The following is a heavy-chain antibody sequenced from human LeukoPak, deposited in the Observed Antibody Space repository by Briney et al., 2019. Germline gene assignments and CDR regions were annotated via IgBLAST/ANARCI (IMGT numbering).Heavy chain of an antibody. J-gene: IGHJ4*02. CDR2: IYKSGNT. CDR3: ARYTSGSYFDS. D-gene: IGHD6-19*01. Sequence: PGGSLRVSCAASGFTVSSNDMTWVRQAPGKGLEWVSVIYKSGNTSYSDSVKGRFTISRDNSKNTVYLQMDSLRAEDTAVYYCARYTSGSYFDSWGQGTLVTVSS. V-gene: IGHV3-53*01. CDR1: GFTVSSND.